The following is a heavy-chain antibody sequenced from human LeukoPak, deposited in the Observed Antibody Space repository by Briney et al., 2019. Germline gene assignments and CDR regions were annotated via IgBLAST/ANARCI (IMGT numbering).Heavy chain of an antibody. CDR1: GFTFSDFP. D-gene: IGHD5-18*01. CDR3: ATYRQIQVPFEF. CDR2: IFPSSVEI. Sequence: GGSLRLSCAASGFTFSDFPTIWVRQAPGKGLEWVSTIFPSSVEIHYADSVKGRFTISRDNSRSTLSLQMDSLRAEDTATYYCATYRQIQVPFEFWGQGTLVTVSS. V-gene: IGHV3-23*01. J-gene: IGHJ4*02.